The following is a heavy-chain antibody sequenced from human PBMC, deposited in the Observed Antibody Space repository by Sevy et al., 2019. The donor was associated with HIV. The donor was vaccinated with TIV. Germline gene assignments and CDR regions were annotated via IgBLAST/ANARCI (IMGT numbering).Heavy chain of an antibody. Sequence: ASVKVSCKASGYTFGSYGVSWVRQAPGQGLEWMGWISGYNGNTNYEQKLKGRVTMTIDTSTNTAYMDLRSLGSDDTAMYYCATDRDRVLVAPLGAIAIWGQGTVVTVSS. V-gene: IGHV1-18*01. J-gene: IGHJ3*02. CDR1: GYTFGSYG. CDR2: ISGYNGNT. CDR3: ATDRDRVLVAPLGAIAI. D-gene: IGHD2-15*01.